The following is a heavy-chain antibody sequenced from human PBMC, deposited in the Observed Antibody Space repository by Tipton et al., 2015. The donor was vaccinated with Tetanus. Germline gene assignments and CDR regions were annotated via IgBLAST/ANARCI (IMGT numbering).Heavy chain of an antibody. J-gene: IGHJ4*02. Sequence: TLSLTCTVSGGSVSSGSYYWSWIRQPPGKGLEWIGYIYYSGSTNYNPSLKSRVTISVDTSKNQFSLKLSSVTAADTAVYYCARLDCGGDCYSDYWGQGTLVTVSS. CDR2: IYYSGST. CDR1: GGSVSSGSYY. V-gene: IGHV4-61*01. CDR3: ARLDCGGDCYSDY. D-gene: IGHD2-21*02.